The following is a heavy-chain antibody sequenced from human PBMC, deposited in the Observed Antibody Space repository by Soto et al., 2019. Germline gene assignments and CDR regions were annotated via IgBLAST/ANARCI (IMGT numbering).Heavy chain of an antibody. D-gene: IGHD3-3*01. J-gene: IGHJ6*03. CDR3: ARALKGAIFGVVPNYYMDV. V-gene: IGHV1-3*01. CDR1: GYTFTSYA. CDR2: INAGNSNT. Sequence: ASVKVSCKASGYTFTSYAMHWVRQAPGQRLEWMGRINAGNSNTKYSQKFQGRVTITRDTSASTAYMELSSLRSEDTAVYYCARALKGAIFGVVPNYYMDVWGKGTTVTSP.